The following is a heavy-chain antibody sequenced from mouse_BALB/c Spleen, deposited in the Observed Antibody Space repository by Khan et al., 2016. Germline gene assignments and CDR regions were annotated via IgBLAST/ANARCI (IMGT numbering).Heavy chain of an antibody. CDR3: ARSDDYAY. Sequence: QMQLEESGAELVRPGVSVKISCKGSGYTFTDYAMHWVKQSHAKSLEWIGVISTYYGDASYNQKFKGKATMTVDKSSSTAYMELARLTSEDSAIYYCARSDDYAYWGQGTLVTVSA. D-gene: IGHD2-4*01. V-gene: IGHV1S137*01. J-gene: IGHJ3*01. CDR1: GYTFTDYA. CDR2: ISTYYGDA.